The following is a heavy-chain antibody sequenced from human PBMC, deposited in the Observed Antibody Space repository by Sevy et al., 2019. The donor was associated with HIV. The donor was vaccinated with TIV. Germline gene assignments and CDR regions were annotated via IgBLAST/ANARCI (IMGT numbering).Heavy chain of an antibody. J-gene: IGHJ4*02. V-gene: IGHV3-48*03. Sequence: GGSLRLPCAASGFTFSSYEMNWVRQAPGKGLEWVSYISSSGSLIYYADSVKGRFTISRDNAKNSLYLQMNSLRAEDTAVYYCAGGVVIGTTFDYWGQGTLVTVSS. CDR3: AGGVVIGTTFDY. CDR2: ISSSGSLI. CDR1: GFTFSSYE. D-gene: IGHD3-22*01.